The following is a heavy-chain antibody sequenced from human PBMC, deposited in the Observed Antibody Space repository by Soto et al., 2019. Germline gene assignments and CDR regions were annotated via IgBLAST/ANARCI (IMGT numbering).Heavy chain of an antibody. Sequence: ASVKNSYKATGYTFTDHDMDSVRQAPGQGLEWLGWINPSSGGTNYAQRFQGSVTMTRDTSISTTYMELSRLRSDDSAVYYCARSKPNFFFWCERTNLDLFYFWG. V-gene: IGHV1-2*02. CDR2: INPSSGGT. D-gene: IGHD3-3*01. CDR3: ARSKPNFFFWCERTNLDLFYF. J-gene: IGHJ3*01. CDR1: GYTFTDHD.